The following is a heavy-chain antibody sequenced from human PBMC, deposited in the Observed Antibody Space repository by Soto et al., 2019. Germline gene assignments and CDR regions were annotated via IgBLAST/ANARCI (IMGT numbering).Heavy chain of an antibody. CDR1: GFTFSSYA. D-gene: IGHD2-8*01. CDR2: ISGSGGST. J-gene: IGHJ4*02. Sequence: GGSLRLSCAASGFTFSSYAMSWVRQAPGKGLEWVSAISGSGGSTYYADSVKGRFTISRDNSKNTLYLQMNSLRAEDTAVYYCAKDGYCTNGVCYRFDYWGQGTLVTVSS. CDR3: AKDGYCTNGVCYRFDY. V-gene: IGHV3-23*01.